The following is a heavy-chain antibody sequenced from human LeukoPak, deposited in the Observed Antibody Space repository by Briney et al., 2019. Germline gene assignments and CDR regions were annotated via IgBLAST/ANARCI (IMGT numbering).Heavy chain of an antibody. CDR2: MNPISGNT. V-gene: IGHV1-8*01. Sequence: ASVKVSCKASGYSFTSFGMNWVRQATGQGLEWMGWMNPISGNTGFAQKFQGRVTITRITSISTAYMEMSSLRSDDTAVYYCVRGAKCSGADCDSTKEYVYYFDYWGQGTLVTVSS. D-gene: IGHD6-25*01. CDR3: VRGAKCSGADCDSTKEYVYYFDY. J-gene: IGHJ4*02. CDR1: GYSFTSFG.